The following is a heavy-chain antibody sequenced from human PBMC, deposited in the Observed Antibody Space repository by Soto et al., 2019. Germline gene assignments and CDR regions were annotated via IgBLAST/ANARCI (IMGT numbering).Heavy chain of an antibody. CDR1: GYTFTSYG. CDR2: ISAYNGNT. Sequence: QVQLVQSGAEVKKPGASVKVSCKASGYTFTSYGISWVRQAPGQGLEWMGWISAYNGNTNYAQKLQGRVTMTTDTSTSTAYMELRSLRSDDTAVYYCAINPLGGSVLMVSDPWGQGTLVTVSS. V-gene: IGHV1-18*01. J-gene: IGHJ5*02. D-gene: IGHD2-8*01. CDR3: AINPLGGSVLMVSDP.